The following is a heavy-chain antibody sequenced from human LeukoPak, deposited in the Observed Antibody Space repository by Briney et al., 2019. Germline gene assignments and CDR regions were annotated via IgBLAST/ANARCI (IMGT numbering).Heavy chain of an antibody. V-gene: IGHV4-4*07. D-gene: IGHD4-23*01. CDR1: GGSISSYY. CDR3: ARDGGWELARGGYYFDY. CDR2: IYTSGST. J-gene: IGHJ4*02. Sequence: SETLSLTCTVSGGSISSYYWSWIRQPAGKGLEWIGRIYTSGSTNYNPSLKCRVAMSVDTSKNQFALKLSSVTAADTAGYYCARDGGWELARGGYYFDYWGQGTLVTVSS.